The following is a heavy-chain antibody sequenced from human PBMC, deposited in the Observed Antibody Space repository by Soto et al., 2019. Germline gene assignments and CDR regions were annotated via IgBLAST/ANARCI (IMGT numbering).Heavy chain of an antibody. J-gene: IGHJ3*02. Sequence: QVQLQESGPGLVKPSGTLSLTCAVSGVSISIPNWWAWVRQAPGKGLEWIGEIDHSGTTNYNPSLNIRVTISLDRSKNQFSLRLTSVAAADTAVYFCARGKFYAFDIWGQGTMVTVSS. CDR3: ARGKFYAFDI. CDR1: GVSISIPNW. V-gene: IGHV4-4*02. CDR2: IDHSGTT.